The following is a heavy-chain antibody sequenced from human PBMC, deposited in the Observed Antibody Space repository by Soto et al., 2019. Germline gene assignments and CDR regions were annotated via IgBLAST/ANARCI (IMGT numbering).Heavy chain of an antibody. CDR2: ISYDGSNK. D-gene: IGHD2-15*01. Sequence: QVQLVESGGGVVQPGRSLRLSCAASGFTFSSYAMHWVRQAPGKGLEWVAVISYDGSNKYYAVSVKGRFTISRDNSKNTLYLQMNSLRAEDTALYYCARAVCDGGSCYTLVGLRYGMDVWGRGTTVTVSS. V-gene: IGHV3-30-3*01. J-gene: IGHJ6*02. CDR1: GFTFSSYA. CDR3: ARAVCDGGSCYTLVGLRYGMDV.